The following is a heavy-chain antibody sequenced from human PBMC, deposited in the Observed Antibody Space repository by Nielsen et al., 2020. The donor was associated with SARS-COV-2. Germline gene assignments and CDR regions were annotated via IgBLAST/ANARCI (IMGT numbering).Heavy chain of an antibody. D-gene: IGHD5-18*01. Sequence: ASVKVSCKASGYTFTSYYMHWVRQAPGQGLEWMGWISAYNGNTNYAQKLQGRVTMTTDTSTSTAYMELRSLRSDDTAVYYCARGGYLSYGFPFDYWGQGTLVTVSS. V-gene: IGHV1-18*04. CDR2: ISAYNGNT. J-gene: IGHJ4*02. CDR1: GYTFTSYY. CDR3: ARGGYLSYGFPFDY.